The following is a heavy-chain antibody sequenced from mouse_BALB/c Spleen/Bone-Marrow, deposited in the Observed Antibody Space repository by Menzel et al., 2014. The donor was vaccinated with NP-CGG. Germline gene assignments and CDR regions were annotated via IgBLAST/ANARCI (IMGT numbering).Heavy chain of an antibody. D-gene: IGHD4-1*01. CDR3: ARWEYYAMDY. Sequence: LVESGAELVKPGASVKLSCTASGFNIKDTYMHWVKQRPEQGLEWIGRIDPANGNTKYDPKFQGKATITAYTSSNTAYLQLSGLTSEDTAVYYCARWEYYAMDYWGQGTSVTVSS. V-gene: IGHV14-3*02. CDR1: GFNIKDTY. CDR2: IDPANGNT. J-gene: IGHJ4*01.